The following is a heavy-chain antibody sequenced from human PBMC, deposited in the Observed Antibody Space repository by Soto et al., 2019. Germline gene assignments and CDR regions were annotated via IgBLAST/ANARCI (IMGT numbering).Heavy chain of an antibody. CDR1: GFTFSNAW. V-gene: IGHV3-15*07. J-gene: IGHJ4*02. Sequence: GGSLRLSCAASGFTFSNAWMNWVRQAPGKGLEWVGRIKSKTDGGTTDYAAPVKGRFTISRDDSKNTLDLQMNSLKTEDTAVYYCTTSSFMITFGGVIVNWGQGTLVTVSS. CDR3: TTSSFMITFGGVIVN. CDR2: IKSKTDGGTT. D-gene: IGHD3-16*02.